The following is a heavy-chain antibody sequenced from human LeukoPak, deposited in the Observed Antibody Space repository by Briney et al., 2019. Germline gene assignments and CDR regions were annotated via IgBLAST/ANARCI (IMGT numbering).Heavy chain of an antibody. Sequence: SETLSLTCTVSGGSISSYYWSWIRQPAGKGLEWIGRIYTSGSTNYNPSLKSRVTISVDTSKNQFSLKLSSVTAADTAVYYCAREGRDCSGGSCYSYPPYYHYYMDVWGKGTTVTVSS. V-gene: IGHV4-4*07. J-gene: IGHJ6*03. D-gene: IGHD2-15*01. CDR2: IYTSGST. CDR3: AREGRDCSGGSCYSYPPYYHYYMDV. CDR1: GGSISSYY.